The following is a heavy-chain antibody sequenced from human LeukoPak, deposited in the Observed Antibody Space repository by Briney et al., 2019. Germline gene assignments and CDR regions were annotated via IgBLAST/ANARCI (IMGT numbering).Heavy chain of an antibody. Sequence: ASQTLSLTCTVSGGSISSGSYYWSWIRQPAGKGLEWIGRIYTSGSTNYNPSLKSRVTISVDTSKNQFSLKLSSVTAADTAVYYCARHKSSPYPRSTSCYGPCGFDIWGQGTMVTVSS. J-gene: IGHJ3*02. V-gene: IGHV4-61*02. CDR2: IYTSGST. D-gene: IGHD2-2*01. CDR3: ARHKSSPYPRSTSCYGPCGFDI. CDR1: GGSISSGSYY.